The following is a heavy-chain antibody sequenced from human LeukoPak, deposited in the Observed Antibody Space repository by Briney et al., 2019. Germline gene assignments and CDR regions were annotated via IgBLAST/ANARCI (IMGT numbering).Heavy chain of an antibody. Sequence: QPGRSLRLSCAASGFTFSSYGMHWVRQAPGKGLEWVAVISYDGSNKYYADSVKGRFTISRDNSKNTLYLQMNSLRAEDTAVYYCAKDLQGSGWYYFDYWGQGTLVTVSS. CDR1: GFTFSSYG. D-gene: IGHD6-19*01. CDR2: ISYDGSNK. V-gene: IGHV3-30*18. CDR3: AKDLQGSGWYYFDY. J-gene: IGHJ4*02.